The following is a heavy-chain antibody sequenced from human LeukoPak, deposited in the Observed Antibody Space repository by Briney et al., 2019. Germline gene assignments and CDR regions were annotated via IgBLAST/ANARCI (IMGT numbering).Heavy chain of an antibody. CDR3: ARLRLYYDILTGYYSPDWFDP. J-gene: IGHJ5*02. V-gene: IGHV4-59*08. CDR2: IYYSGST. Sequence: SETLSLTCTVSGGSISSYYWSWIRQPPGKGLEWIGYIYYSGSTNYNPSLKSRVTISVDTSKIQFSLKLSSVTAADTAVYYCARLRLYYDILTGYYSPDWFDPWGQGTLVTVSS. D-gene: IGHD3-9*01. CDR1: GGSISSYY.